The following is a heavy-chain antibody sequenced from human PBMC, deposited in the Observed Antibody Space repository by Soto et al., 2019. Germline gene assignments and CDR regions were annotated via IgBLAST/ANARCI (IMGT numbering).Heavy chain of an antibody. V-gene: IGHV4-39*02. CDR3: ARSPQSTGTIFAY. D-gene: IGHD4-17*01. CDR1: GDSITSTFYY. CDR2: IYYSGST. J-gene: IGHJ4*02. Sequence: SETLSLTCSVSGDSITSTFYYWGWIRQPPGKGLEWIGTIYYSGSTYYNPSLKSRVTVSVDTSKNHFSLSLSSVTAADTALYYCARSPQSTGTIFAYGGQGTLVPVPP.